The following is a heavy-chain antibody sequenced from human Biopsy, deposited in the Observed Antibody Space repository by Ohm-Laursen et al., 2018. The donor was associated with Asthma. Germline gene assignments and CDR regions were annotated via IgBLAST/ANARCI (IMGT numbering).Heavy chain of an antibody. V-gene: IGHV1-18*01. CDR2: ISVYNGNT. CDR3: ARAVDYSHYYGIDV. CDR1: GYTLNSAG. J-gene: IGHJ6*02. Sequence: VSSVKVSCKTSGYTLNSAGITWVRQAPGQGLEWMGWISVYNGNTKVAQKLQDRVTMITDTSTSSAYMELRSLRSDDTAVYFCARAVDYSHYYGIDVWGQGPTVTVS. D-gene: IGHD3-10*01.